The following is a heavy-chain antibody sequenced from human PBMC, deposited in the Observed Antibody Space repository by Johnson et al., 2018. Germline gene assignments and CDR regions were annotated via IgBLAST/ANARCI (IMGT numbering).Heavy chain of an antibody. CDR3: WKAFPGVAAADYYYYDYMDV. V-gene: IGHV3-30-3*01. CDR2: ISYDGSNK. D-gene: IGHD6-13*01. CDR1: GFTFSSYA. Sequence: QVRLVQSGGGVVQPGRSLRLSCAASGFTFSSYAMHWVRQAPGKGLEGVAVISYDGSNKYYADSVTGRFTISRDNSKNTRYLQMNSLRTEDTAVYYCWKAFPGVAAADYYYYDYMDVWGKGTTVTVSS. J-gene: IGHJ6*03.